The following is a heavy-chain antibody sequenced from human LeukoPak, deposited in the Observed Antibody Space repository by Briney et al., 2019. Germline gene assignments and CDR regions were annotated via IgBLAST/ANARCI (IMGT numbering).Heavy chain of an antibody. CDR3: ARYDIGGWFDP. D-gene: IGHD3-9*01. Sequence: GGSLRLSCAASGFTFSSYNMNWVRQAPGKGLEWVSSISTSSSYIYYADSVKGRFTISRDNAKNSLYLQMNSLRAEDTAVYYCARYDIGGWFDPWGQGTLVTVSS. CDR2: ISTSSSYI. J-gene: IGHJ5*02. V-gene: IGHV3-21*01. CDR1: GFTFSSYN.